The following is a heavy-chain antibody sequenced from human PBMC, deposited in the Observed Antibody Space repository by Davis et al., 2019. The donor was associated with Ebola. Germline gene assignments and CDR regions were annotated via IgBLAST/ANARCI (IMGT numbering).Heavy chain of an antibody. J-gene: IGHJ5*02. CDR1: GGSLSGYY. D-gene: IGHD1-26*01. Sequence: MPSETLSLTCAVYGGSLSGYYWSWIRQPPGKGLEWIGEIDHSGSTNYNPSLKSQVTISVDTSKNQFSLKLSSMTAADTAVYYCARGVGATTGWFDPWGQGTLVTVSS. CDR3: ARGVGATTGWFDP. CDR2: IDHSGST. V-gene: IGHV4-34*01.